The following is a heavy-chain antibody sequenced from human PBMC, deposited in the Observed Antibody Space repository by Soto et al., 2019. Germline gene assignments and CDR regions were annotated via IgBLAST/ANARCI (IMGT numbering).Heavy chain of an antibody. J-gene: IGHJ6*02. V-gene: IGHV3-64*04. CDR3: VRSSRRDITASRGMDV. Sequence: SGGSLRLSCSASGFTFSSNAMHWVRQAPGKGLEYVSGISNNGGTTYHADSVKDRFFISRDSPKNTLYLQVNSLRTEDTAVYYCVRSSRRDITASRGMDVWGQGTTVTVSS. CDR1: GFTFSSNA. D-gene: IGHD3-3*01. CDR2: ISNNGGTT.